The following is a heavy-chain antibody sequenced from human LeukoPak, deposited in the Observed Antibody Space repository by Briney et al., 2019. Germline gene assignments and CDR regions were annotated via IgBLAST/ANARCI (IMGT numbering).Heavy chain of an antibody. CDR1: AFPFSSCW. CDR2: IKQDGSEE. V-gene: IGHV3-7*01. CDR3: AKDSEYSSGWFAGFDI. J-gene: IGHJ3*02. Sequence: GGSLRLSCAASAFPFSSCWMSWVRQAPGKGLERVANIKQDGSEEYYVDSVKGRFTISRDNAKNSLYLQMNSLRVEDTAVYYCAKDSEYSSGWFAGFDIWGEGAMVTVSP. D-gene: IGHD6-19*01.